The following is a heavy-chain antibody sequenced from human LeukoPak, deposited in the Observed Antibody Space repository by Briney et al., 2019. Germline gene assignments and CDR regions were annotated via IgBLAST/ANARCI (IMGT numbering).Heavy chain of an antibody. Sequence: SVTVTCKASGGTFSSYAISWVRQAPGQGLEWMGGIIPIFGTANYAQKFQGRVTITTDESTSTAYMELSSLRSEDTAVYYCARGPPYYYDSSGYYYFDYWGQGTLVTVSS. CDR3: ARGPPYYYDSSGYYYFDY. D-gene: IGHD3-22*01. V-gene: IGHV1-69*05. CDR2: IIPIFGTA. J-gene: IGHJ4*02. CDR1: GGTFSSYA.